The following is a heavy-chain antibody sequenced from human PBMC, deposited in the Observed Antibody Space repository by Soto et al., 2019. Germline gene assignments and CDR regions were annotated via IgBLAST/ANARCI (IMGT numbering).Heavy chain of an antibody. D-gene: IGHD2-15*01. CDR3: PKCHSAGVVRYYYYYYGMDV. J-gene: IGHJ6*02. CDR2: ISGSGGST. Sequence: GGSLRLSCAASGFTFSSYAMSWVRQAPGKGLEWVSAISGSGGSTYYADSVKGRFTISRDNSKNTLYLQMNSLRAEDTAVYYCPKCHSAGVVRYYYYYYGMDVWGHGTTVTVS. V-gene: IGHV3-23*01. CDR1: GFTFSSYA.